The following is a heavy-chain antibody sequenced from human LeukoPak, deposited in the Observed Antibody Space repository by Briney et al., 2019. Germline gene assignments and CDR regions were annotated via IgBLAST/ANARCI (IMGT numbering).Heavy chain of an antibody. CDR2: IYYSGST. J-gene: IGHJ4*02. D-gene: IGHD3-22*01. CDR3: ARILYDSSGYLMDY. V-gene: IGHV4-59*01. Sequence: SETLSLTCTVSGGSISSYYWSWIRQRPGKGLEWIGYIYYSGSTNYNPSLKSRVTISVDTSRNQFSLKLSSVTAADTAVYYCARILYDSSGYLMDYWGQGTLVTVSS. CDR1: GGSISSYY.